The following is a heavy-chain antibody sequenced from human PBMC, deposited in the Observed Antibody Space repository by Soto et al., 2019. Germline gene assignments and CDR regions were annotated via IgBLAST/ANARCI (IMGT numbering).Heavy chain of an antibody. J-gene: IGHJ3*02. V-gene: IGHV6-1*01. Sequence: SQTLSLTCAISGDSVSSNSAAWNWIRQSPSRGLEWLGRAYYRSKWYNDYAVSVKSRITINPDTSKNQFSLQLNPVTPEDTAVYYCARDPIPRIAARPHAFDIWGQGTMVTVSS. D-gene: IGHD6-6*01. CDR2: AYYRSKWYN. CDR1: GDSVSSNSAA. CDR3: ARDPIPRIAARPHAFDI.